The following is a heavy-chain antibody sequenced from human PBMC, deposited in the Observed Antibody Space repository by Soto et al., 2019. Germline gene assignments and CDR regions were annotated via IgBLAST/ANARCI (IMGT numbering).Heavy chain of an antibody. D-gene: IGHD6-6*01. CDR2: INPSGGST. J-gene: IGHJ3*02. CDR3: AVSYLAARRGHDAFDI. CDR1: GYTFASYY. V-gene: IGHV1-46*01. Sequence: ASVKVSCKASGYTFASYYMHWVRQAPGQGLEWMGIINPSGGSTSYAQKFQGRVTMTRDTSTSTVYMELSSLRSEDTAVYYCAVSYLAARRGHDAFDIWGQGTMVTVSS.